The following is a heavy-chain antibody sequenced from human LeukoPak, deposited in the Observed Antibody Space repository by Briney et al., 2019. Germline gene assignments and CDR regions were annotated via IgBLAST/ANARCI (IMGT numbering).Heavy chain of an antibody. D-gene: IGHD3-22*01. V-gene: IGHV3-9*01. Sequence: GESRRLSCAAAGFTFDDYAMHWVRQAPGKGLEWDAGISWNSGSIGYADSVKGRFTISRDNAKNSLYLQMNSLRAEDTALYYCAKDRRYYDSSGYYGPFDYWGQGTLVTVSS. CDR3: AKDRRYYDSSGYYGPFDY. CDR2: ISWNSGSI. CDR1: GFTFDDYA. J-gene: IGHJ4*02.